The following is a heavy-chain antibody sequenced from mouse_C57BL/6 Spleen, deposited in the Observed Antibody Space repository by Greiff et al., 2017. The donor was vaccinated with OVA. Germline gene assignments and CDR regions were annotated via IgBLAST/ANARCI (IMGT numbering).Heavy chain of an antibody. CDR1: GFTFSSYG. J-gene: IGHJ3*01. Sequence: EVQGVESGGDLVKPGGSLKLSCAASGFTFSSYGMSWVRQTPDKRLEWVATISSGGSYTYYPDSVKGRFTISRDNAKNTLYLQMSSLKSEDTAMYYCARQGDYDGAYWGQGTLVTVSA. CDR3: ARQGDYDGAY. CDR2: ISSGGSYT. D-gene: IGHD2-4*01. V-gene: IGHV5-6*01.